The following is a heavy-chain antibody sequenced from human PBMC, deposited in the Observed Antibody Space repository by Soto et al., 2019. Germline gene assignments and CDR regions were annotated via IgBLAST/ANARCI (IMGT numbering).Heavy chain of an antibody. CDR2: ISKSSSVI. CDR1: GSTFSSSE. Sequence: EVQLVESGGGLVQPGGSLRLSCAASGSTFSSSEMHWVRQAPGKGLEWVSYISKSSSVIYYADSVKGRFTISRDNAQNLLYLQMNSLRAEDTGVYCCASVNLRFSYGIDVWGQGTTVTVSS. CDR3: ASVNLRFSYGIDV. V-gene: IGHV3-48*03. J-gene: IGHJ6*02. D-gene: IGHD3-3*01.